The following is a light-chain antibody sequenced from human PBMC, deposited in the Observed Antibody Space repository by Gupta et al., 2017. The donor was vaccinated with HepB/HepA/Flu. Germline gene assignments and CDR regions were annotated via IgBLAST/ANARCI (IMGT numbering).Light chain of an antibody. CDR3: MQAQQTPWT. V-gene: IGKV2-28*01. J-gene: IGKJ1*01. CDR1: QRLLQSNRYNY. Sequence: IVMTYPPPSLPATRGGPAFISCRSSQRLLQSNRYNYLAWYLQKPGQSPQLLIYLGSNRASGVPDRFSGSGSGTDFTLKISRVEAEDVGVYYCMQAQQTPWTFGQGTKVEIK. CDR2: LGS.